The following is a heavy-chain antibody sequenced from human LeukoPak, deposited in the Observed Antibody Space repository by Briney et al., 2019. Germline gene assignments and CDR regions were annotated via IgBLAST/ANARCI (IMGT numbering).Heavy chain of an antibody. CDR2: INSDGSST. J-gene: IGHJ4*02. Sequence: GGSLRLSCAASGFTFSSYWMHWVRHAPAKGLVWVSRINSDGSSTSYADSVKGRFTISRDNAKNTLYLQMNSLRAEDTAVYYCAREGDFWSGYNFDYWGEGTLVTVSS. V-gene: IGHV3-74*01. D-gene: IGHD3-3*01. CDR1: GFTFSSYW. CDR3: AREGDFWSGYNFDY.